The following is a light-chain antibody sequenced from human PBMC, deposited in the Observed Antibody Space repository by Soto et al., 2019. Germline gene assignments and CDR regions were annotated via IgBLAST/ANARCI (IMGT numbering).Light chain of an antibody. CDR2: EVS. Sequence: QSALTQPASVSGSPGQSITISCTESSNDSGAYKYVSWYQQYPGKAPKLIIFEVSIRPSGVSNRFSGSKSGNTASLTIAGLQAEDEADYHCSSYTAGSTLYVFGGGTKLTVL. CDR3: SSYTAGSTLYV. J-gene: IGLJ1*01. V-gene: IGLV2-14*01. CDR1: SNDSGAYKY.